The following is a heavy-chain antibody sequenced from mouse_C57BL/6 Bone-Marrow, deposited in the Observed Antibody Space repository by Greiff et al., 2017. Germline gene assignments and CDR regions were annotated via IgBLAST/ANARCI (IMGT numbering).Heavy chain of an antibody. D-gene: IGHD1-2*01. J-gene: IGHJ2*01. CDR1: GISITTGNYR. V-gene: IGHV3-5*01. CDR2: IYYSGTI. CDR3: ARDPHYYRGYYCDY. Sequence: EVKVVESGPGLVKPSQTVFLTCTVTGISITTGNYRWSWIRQFPGNKLEWIGYIYYSGTITYNPSLTRRTTITRDTPKYQFFLEMNSLTAEDTATYYCARDPHYYRGYYCDYWGQGTTLTVSS.